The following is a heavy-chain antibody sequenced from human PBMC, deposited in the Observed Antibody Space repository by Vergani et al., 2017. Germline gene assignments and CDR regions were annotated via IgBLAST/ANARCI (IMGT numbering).Heavy chain of an antibody. CDR2: ISSSSSYI. CDR3: AGDRGYDAFDI. Sequence: EVQLVESGGGLVKPGGSLRLSCAASGFTFSSYSMNWVRQAPGKGLEWVSSISSSSSYISYADSVKGRFTISRDNAKNSLYLQMNSLRAEDTAVYYCAGDRGYDAFDIWGQGTMVTVSS. D-gene: IGHD3-10*01. CDR1: GFTFSSYS. J-gene: IGHJ3*02. V-gene: IGHV3-21*01.